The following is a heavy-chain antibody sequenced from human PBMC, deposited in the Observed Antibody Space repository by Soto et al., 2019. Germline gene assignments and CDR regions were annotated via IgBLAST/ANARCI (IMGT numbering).Heavy chain of an antibody. D-gene: IGHD6-13*01. CDR1: GFSFGNYA. CDR3: ARDHFHSIAAAGTWYL. Sequence: QVQLVESGGGMVQPGKSLRLSCAASGFSFGNYAMHWVRQAPGSGLEWVAVIPYDGRSQAYADSVKGRFTISRDNSKNELFLQMNSLRPEDTAVYYWARDHFHSIAAAGTWYLWGQGTLVTVSS. J-gene: IGHJ5*02. V-gene: IGHV3-30*04. CDR2: IPYDGRSQ.